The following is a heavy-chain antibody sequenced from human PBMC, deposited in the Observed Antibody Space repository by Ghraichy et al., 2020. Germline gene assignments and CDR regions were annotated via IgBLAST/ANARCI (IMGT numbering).Heavy chain of an antibody. J-gene: IGHJ5*02. CDR2: ISSSSSYK. D-gene: IGHD3-22*01. CDR1: GFTFSSYS. CDR3: AHARGFYDSSP. V-gene: IGHV3-21*01. Sequence: GESLNISCAASGFTFSSYSMNWVRQAPGKELEWVSSISSSSSYKYYADSVKGRFTISRDNAKNSLYLQMNSLRAEDTAVYYCAHARGFYDSSPWGQGTLVTVSS.